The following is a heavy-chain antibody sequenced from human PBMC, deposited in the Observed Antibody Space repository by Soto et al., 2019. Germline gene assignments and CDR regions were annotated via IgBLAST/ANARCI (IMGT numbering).Heavy chain of an antibody. V-gene: IGHV2-5*02. D-gene: IGHD3-10*01. CDR1: GFSLTTSGVG. CDR2: IYWDDDK. CDR3: AQRSGSGRFDP. J-gene: IGHJ5*02. Sequence: SGPTLVNPTQTLTLTCTFSGFSLTTSGVGVGWIRQPPGKALEWLAVIYWDDDKRYSPSLKSRLTITKDTSKNQVVLTMTNMDPVDTATYYCAQRSGSGRFDPWGQGSLVTVSS.